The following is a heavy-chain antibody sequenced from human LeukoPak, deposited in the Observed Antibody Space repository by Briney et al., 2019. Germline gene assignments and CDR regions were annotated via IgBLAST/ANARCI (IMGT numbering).Heavy chain of an antibody. V-gene: IGHV3-53*01. Sequence: GGSLRLSCAASGFTVSINYMSWVRQAPGKGLEWVSVIYSGGNTYYADSVRGRFTISRDNSKNTVYLQMNSLRAEDTAVYHCARGETSSYDYWGQGALVTVCS. CDR3: ARGETSSYDY. J-gene: IGHJ4*02. D-gene: IGHD2-2*01. CDR1: GFTVSINY. CDR2: IYSGGNT.